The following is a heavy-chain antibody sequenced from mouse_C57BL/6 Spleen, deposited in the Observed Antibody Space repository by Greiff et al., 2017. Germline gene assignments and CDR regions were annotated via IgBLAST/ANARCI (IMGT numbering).Heavy chain of an antibody. CDR3: TRGGTKSWFAY. CDR2: IDPETGGT. Sequence: VQGVESGAELVRPGASVTLSCKASGYTFTDYEMHWVKQTPVHGLEWIGAIDPETGGTAYNQKFKGKAILTADKSSSTAYMELRSLTSEDSAVYYCTRGGTKSWFAYWGQGTLVTVSA. V-gene: IGHV1-15*01. J-gene: IGHJ3*01. D-gene: IGHD3-3*01. CDR1: GYTFTDYE.